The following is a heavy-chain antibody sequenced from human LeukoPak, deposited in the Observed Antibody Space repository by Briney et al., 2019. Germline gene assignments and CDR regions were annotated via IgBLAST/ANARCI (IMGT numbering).Heavy chain of an antibody. CDR1: GGSISSYY. D-gene: IGHD3-10*01. CDR3: AREASRAGTYYFDY. V-gene: IGHV4-59*01. J-gene: IGHJ4*02. Sequence: ASETLSLTCTVSGGSISSYYWSWIRQPPGKGLEWIGYIYCSGSTNYNPSLKGRVTISVDTSKNQFSLKLRSVTAADTAVYFCAREASRAGTYYFDYWGQGTLLTVSS. CDR2: IYCSGST.